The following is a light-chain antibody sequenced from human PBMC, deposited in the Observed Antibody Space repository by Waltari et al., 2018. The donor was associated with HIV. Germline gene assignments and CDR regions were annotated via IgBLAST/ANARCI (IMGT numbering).Light chain of an antibody. J-gene: IGKJ4*01. CDR1: RDITTA. V-gene: IGKV1-12*01. CDR2: DAI. CDR3: QQANSFPHT. Sequence: IQMDQSPSNVSATVGDTVTIPCRSGRDITTAVAWYQCKPGKAPNLLIYDAIKLETGVPSRFGGSGSGTEFTLTIASLQPEDFATYYCQQANSFPHTFGGGTRVGMK.